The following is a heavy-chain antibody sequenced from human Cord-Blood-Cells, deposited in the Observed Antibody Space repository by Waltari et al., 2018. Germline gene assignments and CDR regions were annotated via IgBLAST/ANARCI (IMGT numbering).Heavy chain of an antibody. V-gene: IGHV4-34*01. CDR1: GGSFSGYY. Sequence: VQLQQWGAGLLKPSETLSLTCAVYGGSFSGYYWSWIRPPPGKGLEWIGEINHSGSTNYNPSLKSRVTISVDTSKNQFSLKLSSVTAADTAVYYCARAYYDILTGYYYFDYWGQGTLVTVSS. CDR3: ARAYYDILTGYYYFDY. J-gene: IGHJ4*02. CDR2: INHSGST. D-gene: IGHD3-9*01.